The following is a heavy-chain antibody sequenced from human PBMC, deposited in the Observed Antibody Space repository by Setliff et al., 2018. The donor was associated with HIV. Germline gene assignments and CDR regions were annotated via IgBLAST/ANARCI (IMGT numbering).Heavy chain of an antibody. J-gene: IGHJ4*02. Sequence: PSETLSLTCTVSGGSISSYYWSWIRQPPGKGLEWIGYIYYSGSTNYNPSLKSRVTISVDTSRNQFSLKLSSVTAADTAIYYCARARDFSSGQDNWGQGTLVTVSS. CDR3: ARARDFSSGQDN. CDR2: IYYSGST. V-gene: IGHV4-59*12. D-gene: IGHD3-3*01. CDR1: GGSISSYY.